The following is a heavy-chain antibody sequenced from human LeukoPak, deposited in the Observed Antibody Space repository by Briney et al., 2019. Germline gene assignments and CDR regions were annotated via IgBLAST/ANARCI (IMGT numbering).Heavy chain of an antibody. J-gene: IGHJ3*01. V-gene: IGHV1-18*01. CDR1: GYTFTTFG. D-gene: IGHD6-19*01. CDR2: ISAYHGKT. Sequence: GASVKVSCKASGYTFTTFGISWVRQAPGQGLEWTGWISAYHGKTNFAQRFQGRLTLTTEAPTSTAYMELRSLRSDDTAIYYCARDSPFLVPGTGDAFDVWGQGTMVSVSS. CDR3: ARDSPFLVPGTGDAFDV.